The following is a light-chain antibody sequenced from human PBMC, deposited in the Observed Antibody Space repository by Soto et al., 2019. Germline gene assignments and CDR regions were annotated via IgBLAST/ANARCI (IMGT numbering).Light chain of an antibody. CDR2: GTF. Sequence: EIVMTQSPVTLSVSPGERATLSCRASDDISNNLAWYQQKPGQAPRLLIYGTFTRATAIPARFSGSGSGTEFTLTISSLQSEDFAVYYCQQYNYWPETFGQGTKVDIK. CDR1: DDISNN. V-gene: IGKV3-15*01. J-gene: IGKJ1*01. CDR3: QQYNYWPET.